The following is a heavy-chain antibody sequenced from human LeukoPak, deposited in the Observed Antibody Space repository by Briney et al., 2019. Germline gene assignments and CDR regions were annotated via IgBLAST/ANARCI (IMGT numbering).Heavy chain of an antibody. Sequence: SETLSLTCTVSGGSISSYYLSWIRQPPGKGLEWIGYIHYSGSTNYNPALKSRGTISVDTSKKQFFLKLISVTAADTAVYYCASCIAAACFDYWGQGTLVTVSS. CDR2: IHYSGST. J-gene: IGHJ4*02. V-gene: IGHV4-59*08. CDR3: ASCIAAACFDY. CDR1: GGSISSYY. D-gene: IGHD6-13*01.